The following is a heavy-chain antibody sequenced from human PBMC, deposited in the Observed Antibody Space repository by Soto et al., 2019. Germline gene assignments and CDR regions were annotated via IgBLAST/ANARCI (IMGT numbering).Heavy chain of an antibody. Sequence: QVQLVQSGAEVKKPGASVKVSCKASGYTLINNDINWVRQAAGQGLEWMGWMKPNSGATGYAQKFQGRVSLTRDTSTNTAYMELSSLTADDTAVYYCAREYKGAGGGRFDPWGQGTLVTVSS. CDR2: MKPNSGAT. J-gene: IGHJ5*02. D-gene: IGHD6-6*01. V-gene: IGHV1-8*01. CDR1: GYTLINND. CDR3: AREYKGAGGGRFDP.